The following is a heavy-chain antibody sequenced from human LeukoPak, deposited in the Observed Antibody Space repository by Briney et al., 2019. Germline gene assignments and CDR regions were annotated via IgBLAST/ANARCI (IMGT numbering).Heavy chain of an antibody. CDR1: GFMFSTHW. J-gene: IGHJ6*03. V-gene: IGHV3-7*01. Sequence: GGSLRLSCAASGFMFSTHWMSWVRQAPGKGLEWVANIKVDGSEEYYVDSVKGRFTISRDNAKSSLYLQMNSLRAEDTAVYYCARNTAAIVLRYFYFYMDVWGKGTTVTVSS. CDR2: IKVDGSEE. D-gene: IGHD2-2*02. CDR3: ARNTAAIVLRYFYFYMDV.